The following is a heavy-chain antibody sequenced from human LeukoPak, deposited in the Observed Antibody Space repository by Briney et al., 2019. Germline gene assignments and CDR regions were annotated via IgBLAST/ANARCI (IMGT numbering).Heavy chain of an antibody. CDR2: INHSGST. D-gene: IGHD3-9*01. CDR3: ARESPRLRYFDWF. CDR1: GGSFSGYY. J-gene: IGHJ4*02. V-gene: IGHV4-34*01. Sequence: SETLSLTCAVYGGSFSGYYWSWIRQPPGKGLEWIGEINHSGSTNYNTSLKSRVTISVDTSKNQFSLKLSSVTAADTAVYYCARESPRLRYFDWFRGQGTLVTVSS.